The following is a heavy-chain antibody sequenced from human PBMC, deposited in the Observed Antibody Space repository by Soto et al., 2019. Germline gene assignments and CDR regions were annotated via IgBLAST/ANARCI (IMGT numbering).Heavy chain of an antibody. CDR2: INSDGSST. J-gene: IGHJ4*02. CDR3: ARGLGSGSYFDY. D-gene: IGHD3-10*01. Sequence: GESLKISCAASGFTFSSYWMHWVRQAPGKGLVWVSRINSDGSSTSYADSVKGRFTISRDNAKNTLYLQMNSLRAEDTAVYYCARGLGSGSYFDYWGQGTLVTVSS. CDR1: GFTFSSYW. V-gene: IGHV3-74*01.